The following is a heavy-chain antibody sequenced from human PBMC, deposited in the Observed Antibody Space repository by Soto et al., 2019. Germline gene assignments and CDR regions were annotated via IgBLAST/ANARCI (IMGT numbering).Heavy chain of an antibody. V-gene: IGHV4-4*02. D-gene: IGHD5-12*01. CDR1: SGSFSSSKW. J-gene: IGHJ6*03. CDR2: IYHSGSP. CDR3: ACGYDYYYYMDV. Sequence: QVQLQESGPGLVKPSGTLSLTCAVSSGSFSSSKWWSWVRQPPGKGLEWIREIYHSGSPHYNQSLKRRVTISVDKSKNQFSLKLSSVTAADAAVYYCACGYDYYYYMDVWGKGTTVTVSS.